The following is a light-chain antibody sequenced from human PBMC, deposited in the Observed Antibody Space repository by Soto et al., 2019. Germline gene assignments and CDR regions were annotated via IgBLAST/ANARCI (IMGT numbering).Light chain of an antibody. J-gene: IGKJ4*01. CDR3: QQRSNWPPFT. CDR1: QSVSSY. V-gene: IGKV3-11*01. CDR2: DAS. Sequence: EIVLTQSPATLSLSPGERATLSCRASQSVSSYLAWYQQKPGQAPRLLIYDASNRATGIPARFSGSGSRTDFTLNISSLEPEDFAIYYCQQRSNWPPFTFGGGTKVEIK.